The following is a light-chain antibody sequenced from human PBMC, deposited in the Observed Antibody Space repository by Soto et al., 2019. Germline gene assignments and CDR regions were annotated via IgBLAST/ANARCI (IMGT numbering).Light chain of an antibody. Sequence: EIVLTQSPGTLSLSPGERATLSCRASQSVSSAYLAWYQQKPGQAPRLLLYGASSRATGIPDRFSGSESGTDFTLTIRRLEPEDFAEYYCQHYGSSSWTFGQGNKVEIK. CDR1: QSVSSAY. CDR2: GAS. J-gene: IGKJ1*01. CDR3: QHYGSSSWT. V-gene: IGKV3-20*01.